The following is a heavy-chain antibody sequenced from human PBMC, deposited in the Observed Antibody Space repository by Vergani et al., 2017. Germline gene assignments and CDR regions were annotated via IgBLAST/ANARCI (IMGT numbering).Heavy chain of an antibody. CDR2: ISTSGST. V-gene: IGHV4-61*02. D-gene: IGHD4-17*01. J-gene: IGHJ5*02. CDR1: GGSISSGSYY. CDR3: ASAYGDYRRSINWFDP. Sequence: QVQLQESGPGLVKPSQTLSLTCTVSGGSISSGSYYWSWIRQPAGKGLEWIGRISTSGSTNYNPSLKSRVTISLDTSKNQFSLKLNSLTAADTAVYYCASAYGDYRRSINWFDPWGQGTLVTVSS.